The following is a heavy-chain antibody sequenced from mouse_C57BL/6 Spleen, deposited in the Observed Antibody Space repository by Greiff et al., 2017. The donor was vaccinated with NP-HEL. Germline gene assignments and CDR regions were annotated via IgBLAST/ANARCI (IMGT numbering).Heavy chain of an antibody. CDR3: ARSYYDYAGYFDY. CDR1: GYAFSSSW. D-gene: IGHD2-4*01. CDR2: IYPGDGDT. V-gene: IGHV1-82*01. J-gene: IGHJ2*01. Sequence: QVHVKQSGPELVKPGASVKISCKASGYAFSSSWMNWVKQRPGKGLEWIGRIYPGDGDTNYNGKFKGKATLTADKSSSTAYMQLSSLTSEDSAVYFCARSYYDYAGYFDYWGQGTTLTVSS.